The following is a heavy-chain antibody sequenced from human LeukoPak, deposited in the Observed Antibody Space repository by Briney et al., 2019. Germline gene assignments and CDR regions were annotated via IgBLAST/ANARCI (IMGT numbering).Heavy chain of an antibody. Sequence: SQTLSLTCTVSGGSISSGDYYWSCVRQPPGKGLEWVGYIYYSGSTYYSPSLKSRVTISIDTSKSQFSLKLSFVTAADTAVYYCARDRTADPCYFDYWGQGTLVTVSS. J-gene: IGHJ4*02. CDR3: ARDRTADPCYFDY. V-gene: IGHV4-30-4*01. CDR2: IYYSGST. D-gene: IGHD2-21*02. CDR1: GGSISSGDYY.